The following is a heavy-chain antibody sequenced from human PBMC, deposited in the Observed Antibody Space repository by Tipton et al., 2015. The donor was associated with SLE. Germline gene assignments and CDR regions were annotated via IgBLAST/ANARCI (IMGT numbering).Heavy chain of an antibody. V-gene: IGHV4-59*08. D-gene: IGHD2-8*02. CDR1: GGSISSYY. J-gene: IGHJ2*01. CDR2: LYYIGST. CDR3: ARRGSLGFCSGGICFDWYFDL. Sequence: TLSLTCTVSGGSISSYYWSWIRQPPGKGLEWIGHLYYIGSTNYNPSLKSRVTISVDTSKNQFSLKLNSVTAADTAVFYCARRGSLGFCSGGICFDWYFDLWGRGTLVTVSS.